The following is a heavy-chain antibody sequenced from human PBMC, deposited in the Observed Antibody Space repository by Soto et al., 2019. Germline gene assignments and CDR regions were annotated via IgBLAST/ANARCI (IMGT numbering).Heavy chain of an antibody. D-gene: IGHD2-21*01. Sequence: QLQLQESGSGLVKPSQTLSLTCAVSGGSISSGGYSWSWIRQPPGKGLEWIGYIYHSGSTYYNPSLQLRVTLSVDRSNNHFPLNLTSVPAASTSFSYFAFCQFLFLFFVYFSSSDCFDPSSHVTLVTLSS. CDR3: AFCQFLFLFFVYFSSSDCFDP. CDR2: IYHSGST. J-gene: IGHJ5*02. CDR1: GGSISSGGYS. V-gene: IGHV4-30-2*01.